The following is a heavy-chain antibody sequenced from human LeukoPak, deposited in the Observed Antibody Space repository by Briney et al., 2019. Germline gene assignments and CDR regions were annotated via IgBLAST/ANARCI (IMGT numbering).Heavy chain of an antibody. D-gene: IGHD3-16*01. V-gene: IGHV4-39*01. CDR2: IYYRGST. Sequence: KSSETLSLTCTVSGGSISSSSFYWGWIRQPPGKGLEWIGSIYYRGSTYYNPSLKSRVIISVDTSKNQFSLKLSSVTASDTAVYYCARHPAGVTGGEYFDYWGQGTPVTVSS. CDR3: ARHPAGVTGGEYFDY. CDR1: GGSISSSSFY. J-gene: IGHJ4*02.